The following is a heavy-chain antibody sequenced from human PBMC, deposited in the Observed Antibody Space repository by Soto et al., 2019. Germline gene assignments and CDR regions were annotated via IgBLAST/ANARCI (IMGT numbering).Heavy chain of an antibody. Sequence: ASVKVSCKASGYSFSTYAMHWVRQAPGQSLEWMGWINGGTGQTKFSQRFQDRITITRDTSASTAYMELSSLRSEDTAVYYCARGKGMEENYYYYGLDIWGQGTTVTVSS. V-gene: IGHV1-3*01. CDR3: ARGKGMEENYYYYGLDI. J-gene: IGHJ6*02. D-gene: IGHD1-1*01. CDR2: INGGTGQT. CDR1: GYSFSTYA.